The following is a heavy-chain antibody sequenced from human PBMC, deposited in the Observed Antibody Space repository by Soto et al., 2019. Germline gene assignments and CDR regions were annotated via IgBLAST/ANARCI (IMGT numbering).Heavy chain of an antibody. J-gene: IGHJ4*02. D-gene: IGHD3-16*01. CDR3: ARGAVMPDS. V-gene: IGHV3-23*01. Sequence: EVQLLESGGGLEQPGGSLRLSCAASGFTFDSFAMTWVRQAPGKGLGWVSAISASGGSTFYADSVKGRFTISRDISKNTLYLQMNSLRAEDTAVYYCARGAVMPDSWGQGTLVTVSS. CDR2: ISASGGST. CDR1: GFTFDSFA.